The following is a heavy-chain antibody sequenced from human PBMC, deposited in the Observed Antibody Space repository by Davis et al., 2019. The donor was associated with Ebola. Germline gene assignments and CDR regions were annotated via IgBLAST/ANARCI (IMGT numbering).Heavy chain of an antibody. Sequence: MPSETLSLTCTVSGGSVNSGGSQWSWIRRPPGMGLEWIGYIHYSGSTNYNPSLESRVTISLDTSRNQFSLKLNSVTAADTAVYYCARGGVDYDILTGYHHYYGMDVWGKGTTVTVSS. CDR2: IHYSGST. CDR1: GGSVNSGGSQ. V-gene: IGHV4-61*08. CDR3: ARGGVDYDILTGYHHYYGMDV. J-gene: IGHJ6*04. D-gene: IGHD3-9*01.